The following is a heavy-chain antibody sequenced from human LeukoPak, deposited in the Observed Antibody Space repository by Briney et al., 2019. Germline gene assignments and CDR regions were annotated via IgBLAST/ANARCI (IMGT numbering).Heavy chain of an antibody. J-gene: IGHJ6*03. V-gene: IGHV4-38-2*02. D-gene: IGHD6-13*01. CDR1: GYSISSGYY. Sequence: PSETLSLTCTVSGYSISSGYYWGWIRPPPGKGLEGIGSIYHSGSTNYNPSLNSRVTISRDTSKTPFSLELSSVTAADTAVYFCARGRVSSSSWYSTYYYYFYMDVWGKGTTVTVSS. CDR2: IYHSGST. CDR3: ARGRVSSSSWYSTYYYYFYMDV.